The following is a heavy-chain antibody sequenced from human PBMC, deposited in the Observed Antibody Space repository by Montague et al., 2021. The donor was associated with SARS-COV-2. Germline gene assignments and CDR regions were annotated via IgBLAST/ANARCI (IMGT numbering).Heavy chain of an antibody. V-gene: IGHV3-33*01. Sequence: SLRLSCAASGFTFSSYGMHWVRQAPGKGLEWVAVIWYDGSNKYYADSVKGRFTISRDNSKNTLYLQMNSLRAEDTAVYYCSESYPYYGMDVWGQGTTVTVSS. D-gene: IGHD3-16*02. CDR1: GFTFSSYG. J-gene: IGHJ6*02. CDR3: SESYPYYGMDV. CDR2: IWYDGSNK.